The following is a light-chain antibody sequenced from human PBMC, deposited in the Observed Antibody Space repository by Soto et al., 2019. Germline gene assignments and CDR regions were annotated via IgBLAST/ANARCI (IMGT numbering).Light chain of an antibody. V-gene: IGKV1-39*01. CDR2: AAS. J-gene: IGKJ1*01. CDR3: QQSHSFPPT. Sequence: DIQMTQSPSSLSASVGDRVTITCRASQSIRSYLSWYQQKPGKAPKLLIHAASSLQSGVPSRFSGSGSGTDFTLTISMLQPEESATYFGQQSHSFPPTCGQGTKVEI. CDR1: QSIRSY.